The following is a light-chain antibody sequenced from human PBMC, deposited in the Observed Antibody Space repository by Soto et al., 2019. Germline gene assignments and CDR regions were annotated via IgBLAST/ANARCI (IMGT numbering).Light chain of an antibody. V-gene: IGKV3-20*01. CDR2: GTS. Sequence: EIVLTQSPGTLSLSPGERATLSCRAGQSVGSTYLAWYQQKPGQSPRLLIYGTSNRATDIPDRFSGSGSGTDFTLSISRLEPEDFAVYYCQQYGSPPLYTFGQGTKVEIK. J-gene: IGKJ2*01. CDR3: QQYGSPPLYT. CDR1: QSVGSTY.